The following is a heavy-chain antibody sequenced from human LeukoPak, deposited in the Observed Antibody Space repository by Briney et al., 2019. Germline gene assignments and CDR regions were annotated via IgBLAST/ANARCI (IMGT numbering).Heavy chain of an antibody. D-gene: IGHD2-15*01. CDR2: ISGGGDTT. CDR3: AKVFCSGGSCYDYYYYYGMDV. Sequence: GGSLRLSCAASGFRFSSYAMSWVRQAPGKGLEWVPGISGGGDTTYYADSVKGRFTISRDNSKNTLYLQMNSLRAEDTALYYCAKVFCSGGSCYDYYYYYGMDVWGQGTTVTVSS. J-gene: IGHJ6*02. CDR1: GFRFSSYA. V-gene: IGHV3-23*01.